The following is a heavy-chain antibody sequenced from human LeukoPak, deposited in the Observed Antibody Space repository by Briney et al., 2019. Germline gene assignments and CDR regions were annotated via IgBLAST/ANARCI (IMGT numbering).Heavy chain of an antibody. V-gene: IGHV5-51*01. D-gene: IGHD2-2*02. J-gene: IGHJ4*02. CDR3: AIAGNSNTNRYRGFAY. CDR1: GYRFTSYW. Sequence: GKSLKISCTGSGYRFTSYWIGWVRQMPGKGLEWMGIIYPDDSDTRYNQSFQGQVTISAAKSISAAYLPWTRLKASDTAVYYCAIAGNSNTNRYRGFAYWGQGTLVTVSS. CDR2: IYPDDSDT.